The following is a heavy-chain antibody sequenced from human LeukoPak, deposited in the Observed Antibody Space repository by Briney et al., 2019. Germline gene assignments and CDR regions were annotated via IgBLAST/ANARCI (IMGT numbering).Heavy chain of an antibody. CDR3: ARDSEYSSSPSYYFDY. CDR2: IIPIFGTA. V-gene: IGHV1-69*05. CDR1: GGTFSSYA. Sequence: ASVTVSCKASGGTFSSYAISWVRQAPGQGLEWMGRIIPIFGTANYAQKFQGRVTITTDESTSTAYMELSSLRSEDTAVYYCARDSEYSSSPSYYFDYWGQGTLVTVSS. D-gene: IGHD6-6*01. J-gene: IGHJ4*02.